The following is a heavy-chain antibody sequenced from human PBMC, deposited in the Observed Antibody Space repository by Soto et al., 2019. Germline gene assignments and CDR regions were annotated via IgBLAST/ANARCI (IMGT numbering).Heavy chain of an antibody. D-gene: IGHD4-4*01. J-gene: IGHJ6*02. V-gene: IGHV3-30-3*01. CDR1: GFTFSSYA. Sequence: QVQLVESGGGVVQPGRSLRLSCAASGFTFSSYAMHWVRQAPGKGLEWVAVISYDGSNKYYADSVKGRFTISRDNSKNTLYLQMISLRAEDTAVYYCARDGNYVLEYYYYGMDVWGQGTTVTVSS. CDR2: ISYDGSNK. CDR3: ARDGNYVLEYYYYGMDV.